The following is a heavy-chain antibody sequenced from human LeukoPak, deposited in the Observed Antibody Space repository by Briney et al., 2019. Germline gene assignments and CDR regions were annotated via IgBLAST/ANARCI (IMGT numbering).Heavy chain of an antibody. J-gene: IGHJ5*02. CDR2: IIPIFGTA. CDR3: ALTTVTTPWFDP. Sequence: SVTVSCKASGGTFSSYAISWVRQAPGQGLEWMGGIIPIFGTANYAQKFQGRVTITADESTSTAYMELSSLRSEDTAVYYCALTTVTTPWFDPWGQGTLVTVSS. V-gene: IGHV1-69*01. CDR1: GGTFSSYA. D-gene: IGHD4-17*01.